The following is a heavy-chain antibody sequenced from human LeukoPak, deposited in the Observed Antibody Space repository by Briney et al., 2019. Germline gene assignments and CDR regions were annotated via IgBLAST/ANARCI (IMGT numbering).Heavy chain of an antibody. J-gene: IGHJ3*02. CDR2: IRSSSSYI. CDR1: GFTFSSYG. V-gene: IGHV3-21*04. Sequence: GGSLRLSCAASGFTFSSYGMHWVRQAPGKGLEWVSSIRSSSSYIYYADSLKGRFTISRDNSKNTLYLQMNSLRAEDTAVYYCAKDALQYDYVWGSEDAFDIWGQGTMVTVSS. CDR3: AKDALQYDYVWGSEDAFDI. D-gene: IGHD3-16*01.